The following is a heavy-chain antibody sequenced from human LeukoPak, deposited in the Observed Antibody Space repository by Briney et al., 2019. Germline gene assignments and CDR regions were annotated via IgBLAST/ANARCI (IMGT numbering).Heavy chain of an antibody. V-gene: IGHV3-23*01. CDR1: GFTFSSYA. D-gene: IGHD2/OR15-2a*01. J-gene: IGHJ4*02. CDR3: ARVHSDTWYGNYFDY. CDR2: ISGSGGST. Sequence: AGGSLRLSCAASGFTFSSYAMSWVRQAPGKGLEWVSAISGSGGSTYYADSVKGRFTISRDNSKNTLYLQMNSLRAEDTAVYYCARVHSDTWYGNYFDYWGQGTLVTVSS.